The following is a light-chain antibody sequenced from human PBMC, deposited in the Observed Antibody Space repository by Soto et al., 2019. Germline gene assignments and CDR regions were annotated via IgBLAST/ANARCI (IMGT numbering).Light chain of an antibody. CDR2: ATS. Sequence: DIQLTQSPSSLSASVVDRVTITCRASQIISSDLNWYQHKPGVAPKLLIYATSSLQSGVSSRFSGSGSGTEFTLTISSLQPEDFATYACQQSYTLPLTFGGGTKVETK. CDR3: QQSYTLPLT. J-gene: IGKJ4*02. CDR1: QIISSD. V-gene: IGKV1-39*01.